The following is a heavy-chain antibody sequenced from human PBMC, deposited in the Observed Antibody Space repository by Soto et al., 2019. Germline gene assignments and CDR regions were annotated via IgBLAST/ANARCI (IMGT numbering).Heavy chain of an antibody. CDR1: GGSISSSSSY. Sequence: SETLSLTCTVSGGSISSSSSYWGWIRQPPGKGLEWIGYIYYSGSTNYNPSLKSRVTISVDTSKNQFSLKLNSVTAADTAVYYCARASRYSGYRDYFDYWGQGTLVTVSS. J-gene: IGHJ4*02. D-gene: IGHD5-12*01. CDR2: IYYSGST. V-gene: IGHV4-39*01. CDR3: ARASRYSGYRDYFDY.